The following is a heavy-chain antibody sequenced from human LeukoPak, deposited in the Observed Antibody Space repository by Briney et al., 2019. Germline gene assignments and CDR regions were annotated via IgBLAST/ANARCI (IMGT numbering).Heavy chain of an antibody. J-gene: IGHJ4*02. V-gene: IGHV3-21*01. CDR3: ARDLANQLDDH. CDR2: ISSSSSYI. D-gene: IGHD2-2*01. Sequence: GGSLRLSCEASGLTFSKGWMSWVRQAPGKGLEWVSSISSSSSYIYYADSVKGRFTISRDNAKNSLYLQMNSLRAEDTAVYYCARDLANQLDDHWGQGTLVTVSS. CDR1: GLTFSKGW.